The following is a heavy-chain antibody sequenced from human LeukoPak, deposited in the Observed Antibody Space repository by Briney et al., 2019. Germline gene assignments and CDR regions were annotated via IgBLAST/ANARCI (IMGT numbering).Heavy chain of an antibody. CDR3: ARDHDILTAPDAFDI. CDR1: GYTFTGSY. J-gene: IGHJ3*02. Sequence: GESLKISCKASGYTFTGSYMHWVRQAPGQGLEWMGWINPNSGGTNYAQKFQGRVTMTRDTSISTAYMELRSLRSDDTAVYYCARDHDILTAPDAFDIWGQGTMVTVSS. V-gene: IGHV1-2*02. D-gene: IGHD3-9*01. CDR2: INPNSGGT.